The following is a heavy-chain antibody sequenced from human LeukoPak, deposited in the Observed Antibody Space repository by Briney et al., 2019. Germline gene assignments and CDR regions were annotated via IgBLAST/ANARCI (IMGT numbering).Heavy chain of an antibody. CDR1: GYTFTGYY. Sequence: ASVKVSCKASGYTFTGYYLHWVRQAPGQGLEWMGWINPDSGGTNYAQKFQGRVTMTRDTSISTAYLDLSRLRSDDTAVYYCARDRGDGYNAYYFDYWGQGTLVTVSS. J-gene: IGHJ4*02. CDR2: INPDSGGT. D-gene: IGHD5-24*01. CDR3: ARDRGDGYNAYYFDY. V-gene: IGHV1-2*02.